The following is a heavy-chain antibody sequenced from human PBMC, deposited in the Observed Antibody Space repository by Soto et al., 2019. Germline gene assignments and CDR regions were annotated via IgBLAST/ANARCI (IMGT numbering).Heavy chain of an antibody. V-gene: IGHV3-64D*08. CDR2: ISSNGGST. Sequence: GGSLRLSCSASGFTFSSYAMHWVRQAPGKGLEYVSAISSNGGSTYYADSVKGRFTISRDNSKNTLYLQMSSLRAEDTDVYYCVKDSTSGYYYGSGSQWGYYYYGMDVWGQGTTVTVSS. D-gene: IGHD3-10*01. CDR3: VKDSTSGYYYGSGSQWGYYYYGMDV. J-gene: IGHJ6*02. CDR1: GFTFSSYA.